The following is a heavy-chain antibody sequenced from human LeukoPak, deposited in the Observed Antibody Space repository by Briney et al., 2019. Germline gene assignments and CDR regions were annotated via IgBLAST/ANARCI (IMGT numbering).Heavy chain of an antibody. CDR3: AKDRPRGYFDWFGDFDY. CDR1: GFTFSSYA. Sequence: GGSLRLSCAASGFTFSSYAMHWVRQAPGKGLEWVAVISYDGSNKYYADSVKGRFTISRDNSKNTLYLQMNSLRAEDTAVYYCAKDRPRGYFDWFGDFDYWGQGTLVTVSS. V-gene: IGHV3-30*04. CDR2: ISYDGSNK. D-gene: IGHD3-9*01. J-gene: IGHJ4*02.